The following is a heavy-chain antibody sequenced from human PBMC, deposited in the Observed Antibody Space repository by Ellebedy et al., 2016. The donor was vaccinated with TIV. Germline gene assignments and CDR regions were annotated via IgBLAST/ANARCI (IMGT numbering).Heavy chain of an antibody. Sequence: GGSLRLSXAASGFPLNTSIMDWVRQAPGKGLEWVSFIDVSGTTTYYADSVKGRFSISRDNAKNSLYLQMNSLTAEDTAVYFCATGPLATGANFWGQGILVTVSS. D-gene: IGHD4/OR15-4a*01. CDR1: GFPLNTSI. CDR2: IDVSGTTT. J-gene: IGHJ4*02. V-gene: IGHV3-48*01. CDR3: ATGPLATGANF.